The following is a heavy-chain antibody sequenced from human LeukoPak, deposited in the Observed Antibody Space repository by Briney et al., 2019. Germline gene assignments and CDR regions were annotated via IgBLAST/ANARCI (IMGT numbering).Heavy chain of an antibody. CDR2: IKQDGSEK. J-gene: IGHJ4*02. D-gene: IGHD1-7*01. CDR3: ARGCKWNYVLHFDF. CDR1: GFTFSSFW. Sequence: GGSLRLSCAASGFTFSSFWMSWVRQAPGKGLEWVADIKQDGSEKDSVDSVKGRFTIARDNAKNSLYLQMNSLGAEDTAVYYCARGCKWNYVLHFDFWGQGTVVTVSS. V-gene: IGHV3-7*05.